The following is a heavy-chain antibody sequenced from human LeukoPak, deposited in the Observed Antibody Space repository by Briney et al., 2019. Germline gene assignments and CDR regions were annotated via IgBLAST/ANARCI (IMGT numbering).Heavy chain of an antibody. Sequence: SETLSLTCTVSGGSISSSSYYWGWIRQPPGKGLEWIGSIYYSGSTYYNPSLKSRVTISVDTSKNQFSLKLSSVTAAGTAVYYCARGRYSYGSNWFDPWGQGTLVTVPS. V-gene: IGHV4-39*01. D-gene: IGHD5-18*01. CDR2: IYYSGST. CDR3: ARGRYSYGSNWFDP. J-gene: IGHJ5*02. CDR1: GGSISSSSYY.